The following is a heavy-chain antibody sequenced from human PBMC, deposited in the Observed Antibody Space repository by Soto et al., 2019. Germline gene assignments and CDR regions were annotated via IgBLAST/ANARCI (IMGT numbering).Heavy chain of an antibody. CDR3: ARHRWSGYWYFDL. D-gene: IGHD2-15*01. CDR2: IYYSGGT. CDR1: GGSISSSDYL. V-gene: IGHV4-39*01. J-gene: IGHJ2*01. Sequence: QVQLQESGPGLVKPSVTLSLTCTVSGGSISSSDYLWGWIRQPPGKGLEWIGSIYYSGGTYYNPSLKSRVTISVDTSKNQFSLNLISVTAADTAVYYCARHRWSGYWYFDLWGRGTLVTVSS.